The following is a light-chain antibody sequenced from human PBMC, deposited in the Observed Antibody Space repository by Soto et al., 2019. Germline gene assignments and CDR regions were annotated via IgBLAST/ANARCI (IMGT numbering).Light chain of an antibody. CDR1: QSIGRW. Sequence: DIQMTQSPSSLSAFVGDRVTFICRASQSIGRWLAWYQQKPGKAPKLLIYDASSLESGVPSRFSGSGSGTEFTLTISSLQPDDFATYYCQQYNTYSPERTFGQGTKVDIK. J-gene: IGKJ1*01. CDR2: DAS. CDR3: QQYNTYSPERT. V-gene: IGKV1-5*02.